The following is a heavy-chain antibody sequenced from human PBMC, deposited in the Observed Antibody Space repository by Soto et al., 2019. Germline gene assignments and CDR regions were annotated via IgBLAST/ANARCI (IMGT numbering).Heavy chain of an antibody. J-gene: IGHJ6*02. CDR2: IKSKTDGGTT. CDR3: TTDPLWATTVTTPYYYYGMDV. V-gene: IGHV3-15*01. D-gene: IGHD4-17*01. CDR1: GFTFSNAR. Sequence: PVGSLRLSCAASGFTFSNARMSWVRQAPGKGLEWVGRIKSKTDGGTTDYAAPVKGRFTISRDDSKNTLYLQMNSLKTEDTAVYYCTTDPLWATTVTTPYYYYGMDVWGQGTTVTSP.